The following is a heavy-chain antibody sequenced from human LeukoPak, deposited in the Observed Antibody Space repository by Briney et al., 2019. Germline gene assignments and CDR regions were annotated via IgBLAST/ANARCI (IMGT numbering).Heavy chain of an antibody. V-gene: IGHV3-21*01. Sequence: KSGGSLRLSCAASGFTFSSYRMNWVRQAPGKGLEWVSSISSSSSYIYYADSVKGRFTISRDNAKNSLYLQMNSLRAEDTAVYYCARRYCSGGSCYSDYWGQGTLVTVSS. CDR3: ARRYCSGGSCYSDY. CDR2: ISSSSSYI. CDR1: GFTFSSYR. D-gene: IGHD2-15*01. J-gene: IGHJ4*02.